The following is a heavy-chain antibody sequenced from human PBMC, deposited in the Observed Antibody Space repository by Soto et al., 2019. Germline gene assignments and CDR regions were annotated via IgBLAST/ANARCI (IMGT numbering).Heavy chain of an antibody. CDR2: IYWDDDK. Sequence: QITLKESGPTLVKPTQTLTLTCTFSGFSLSSTRMAVGWIRQPPGKALDWLALIYWDDDKRYSPFLKSRLTITKDTSKNLEVLTLSNMDPVDTDRYYCAHIVVAGLGYYFDYWGQGTLVTVSS. D-gene: IGHD6-19*01. CDR3: AHIVVAGLGYYFDY. J-gene: IGHJ4*02. CDR1: GFSLSSTRMA. V-gene: IGHV2-5*02.